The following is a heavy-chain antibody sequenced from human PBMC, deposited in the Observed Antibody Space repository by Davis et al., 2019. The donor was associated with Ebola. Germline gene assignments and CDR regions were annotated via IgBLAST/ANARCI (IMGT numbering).Heavy chain of an antibody. Sequence: SETLSLTCTVSGGSISGYYWSWIRQPPGKGLEWIGYIYYSGSTNYNPSLKSRVTISVDTSKNQFSLKLSSVTAADTAVYYCARDLKGRSFDPWGQGTLVTVSS. CDR3: ARDLKGRSFDP. CDR1: GGSISGYY. D-gene: IGHD3-10*01. V-gene: IGHV4-59*01. CDR2: IYYSGST. J-gene: IGHJ5*02.